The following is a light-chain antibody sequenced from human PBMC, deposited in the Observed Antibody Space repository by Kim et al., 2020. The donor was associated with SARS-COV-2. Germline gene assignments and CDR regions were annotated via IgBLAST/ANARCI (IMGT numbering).Light chain of an antibody. CDR3: QQYADPSYT. CDR2: AAS. J-gene: IGKJ2*01. CDR1: QSINSRS. Sequence: EIALTQSPGTLSLSPGESATLSCRASQSINSRSLTWYQQKPGQAPRLLVYAASSRATGIPDRFSGSGSGTDFTLTISRLEPEDSAVYYCQQYADPSYTFGQGSKLEI. V-gene: IGKV3-20*01.